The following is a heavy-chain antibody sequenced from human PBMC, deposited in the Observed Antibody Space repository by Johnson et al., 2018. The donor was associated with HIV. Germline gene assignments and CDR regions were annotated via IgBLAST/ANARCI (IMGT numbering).Heavy chain of an antibody. CDR3: TRENGGGAFDI. CDR2: INSDGSHI. V-gene: IGHV3-74*03. Sequence: VQLVESGGGLVQPGGSLRLSCAASGFSFSTTWMHWVRQAPGEGLVWVAHINSDGSHIAYADSVRGRFTISRDNAKNTLVLQMNSLRGEDTAVYYCTRENGGGAFDIWGQGTMVTVSS. D-gene: IGHD3-10*01. J-gene: IGHJ3*02. CDR1: GFSFSTTW.